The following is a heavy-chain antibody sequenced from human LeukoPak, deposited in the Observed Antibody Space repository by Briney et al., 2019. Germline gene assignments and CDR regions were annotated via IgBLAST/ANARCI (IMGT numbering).Heavy chain of an antibody. CDR3: VRGHARSGMDV. J-gene: IGHJ6*02. CDR2: FDPEDGET. CDR1: VYTLTELS. Sequence: ASVKLSCKVSVYTLTELSIHWVRHPPEKGREWMGGFDPEDGETIYAQKFQGRVTMTEDTSTDTAYMELSSLRSEDTAVYYCVRGHARSGMDVWGQGTTVTVSS. D-gene: IGHD1-26*01. V-gene: IGHV1-24*01.